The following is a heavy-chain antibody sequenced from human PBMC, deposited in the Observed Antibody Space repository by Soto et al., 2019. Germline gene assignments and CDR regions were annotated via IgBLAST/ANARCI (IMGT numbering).Heavy chain of an antibody. V-gene: IGHV5-51*01. CDR2: IYPGDSDT. D-gene: IGHD5-12*01. CDR3: ARHSGGYNAYDYYYGMDV. Sequence: PGESLKISCKGSGYSFTSYWIGWVRQMPGKGLEWMGIIYPGDSDTRYSPSFQGQVTISADKSISTAYLQWSGLKASDTAMYYCARHSGGYNAYDYYYGMDVWGQGTTVTVSS. J-gene: IGHJ6*02. CDR1: GYSFTSYW.